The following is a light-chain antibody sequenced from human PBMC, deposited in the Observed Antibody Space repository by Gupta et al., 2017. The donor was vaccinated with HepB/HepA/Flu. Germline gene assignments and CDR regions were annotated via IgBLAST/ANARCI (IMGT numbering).Light chain of an antibody. V-gene: IGLV1-44*01. CDR3: AAWDERMNGWL. CDR1: SSNIGSST. CDR2: SNT. Sequence: QSVRPQPPSASGAPGQRVTISYAASSSNIGSSTVNWYQQLPRPAPNLLIYSNTQRPSGVPERFSGSKSGTSASLAISGLQSEDEADYFCAAWDERMNGWLFGGGTKLTVL. J-gene: IGLJ3*02.